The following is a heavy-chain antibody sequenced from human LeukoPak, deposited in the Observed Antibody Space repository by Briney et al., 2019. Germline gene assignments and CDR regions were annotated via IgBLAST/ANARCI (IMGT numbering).Heavy chain of an antibody. Sequence: PGGSLRLSCAASVFRFSSYGMHWVRQAPGKGLEWVAYIRYDGINEYYADSVKGRFTISRDLSKNTLFLQINSLRPEDTAVYYCSKDRGVFGVAYSLDYWGQGTLVTVSS. V-gene: IGHV3-30*02. CDR3: SKDRGVFGVAYSLDY. CDR2: IRYDGINE. D-gene: IGHD3-3*01. J-gene: IGHJ4*02. CDR1: VFRFSSYG.